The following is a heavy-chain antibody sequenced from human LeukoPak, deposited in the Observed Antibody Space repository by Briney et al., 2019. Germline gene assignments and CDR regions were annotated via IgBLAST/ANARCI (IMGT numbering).Heavy chain of an antibody. D-gene: IGHD1-14*01. Sequence: SETVSLTCTVSGDSVTNDFFWGWVRQPPGKELEWIGSFSPGRETYYRPSLKSRDTISVDTSKNQFSLNLNSVTAADTAVYYCARWASISREPGGFFDHWGQGTLVTVS. CDR2: FSPGRET. CDR3: ARWASISREPGGFFDH. J-gene: IGHJ4*02. CDR1: GDSVTNDFF. V-gene: IGHV4-38-2*02.